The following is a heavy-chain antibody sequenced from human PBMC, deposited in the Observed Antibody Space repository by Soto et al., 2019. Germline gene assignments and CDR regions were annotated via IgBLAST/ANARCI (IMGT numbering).Heavy chain of an antibody. D-gene: IGHD2-2*01. CDR3: AKDSLGYCISTSCSPLDY. J-gene: IGHJ4*02. CDR1: GFTFGSYW. CDR2: IKQDGSNK. V-gene: IGHV3-7*01. Sequence: GGSLRLSCAASGFTFGSYWMSWVRQAPGKGLEWVANIKQDGSNKYYADSVKGRFAISRDNSKNTLYLQMNSLRAEDTAVYYCAKDSLGYCISTSCSPLDYWGQGTQVTVSS.